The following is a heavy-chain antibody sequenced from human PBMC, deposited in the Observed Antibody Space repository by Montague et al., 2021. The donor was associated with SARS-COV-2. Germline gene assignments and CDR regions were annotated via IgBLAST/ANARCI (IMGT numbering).Heavy chain of an antibody. CDR1: GGSISSSSYY. CDR2: TYYSGST. Sequence: SETLSLTCTVSGGSISSSSYYWGWIRQPPGKGLEWIGSTYYSGSTYYXXXLKRRVTISVDTSKNQFSLKLSSVTAADTAVYYCAREGGWLSRGSYYFDYWGQGTLITVSS. V-gene: IGHV4-39*07. CDR3: AREGGWLSRGSYYFDY. J-gene: IGHJ4*02. D-gene: IGHD3-22*01.